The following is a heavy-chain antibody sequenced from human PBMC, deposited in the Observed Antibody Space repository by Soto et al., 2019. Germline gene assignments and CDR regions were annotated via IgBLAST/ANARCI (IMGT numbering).Heavy chain of an antibody. CDR2: ISGSGGST. CDR1: GFTFSSYA. D-gene: IGHD5-12*01. J-gene: IGHJ4*02. V-gene: IGHV3-23*01. CDR3: AKDVPPFSWLQQPLDY. Sequence: EVQLLESGGGLVQPGGSLRLSCAASGFTFSSYAMTWVRQAPGKGLEWVSAISGSGGSTYYADSVKGRFTISRDNSKNTLYLQMNSLRAEDTAVYYCAKDVPPFSWLQQPLDYWGQGTLVTVSS.